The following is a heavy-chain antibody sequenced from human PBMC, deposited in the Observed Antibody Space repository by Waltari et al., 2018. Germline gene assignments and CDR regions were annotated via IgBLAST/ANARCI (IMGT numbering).Heavy chain of an antibody. V-gene: IGHV3-74*02. Sequence: EVQLVESGGGLVQPGGSLRLSCAASAFTFGTFWMHWVRQVSGKGLMWVSRINSDGSATNYADSVRGRFTISRDNANNMVYLLMNSLGVEDTAMYYCARGWGGHVDFWGQGTLVTVSS. CDR2: INSDGSAT. J-gene: IGHJ4*02. CDR1: AFTFGTFW. CDR3: ARGWGGHVDF. D-gene: IGHD3-16*01.